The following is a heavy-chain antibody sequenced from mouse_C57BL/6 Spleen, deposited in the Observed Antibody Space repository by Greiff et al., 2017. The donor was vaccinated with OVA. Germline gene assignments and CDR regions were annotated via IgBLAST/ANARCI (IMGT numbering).Heavy chain of an antibody. V-gene: IGHV1-52*01. CDR1: GYTFTSYW. CDR3: ARGVTGLRLPHYAMDY. Sequence: QVQLQQPGAELVRPGSSVKLSCKASGYTFTSYWMHWVKQRPIQGLEWIGNIDPSDSETHYNQKFKDKATLTVDKSSSTAYMQLSSLTSEDSAVYYCARGVTGLRLPHYAMDYWGQGTSVTVSS. CDR2: IDPSDSET. J-gene: IGHJ4*01. D-gene: IGHD3-2*02.